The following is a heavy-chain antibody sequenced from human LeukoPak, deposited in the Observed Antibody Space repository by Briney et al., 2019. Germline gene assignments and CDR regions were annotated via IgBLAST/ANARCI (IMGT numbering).Heavy chain of an antibody. Sequence: SVKVSCKASGGTFSSYAISWVRQAPGQGLEWMGGIIPIFGTANHAQKFQGRVTITTDESTSTAYMELSSLRSEDTAVYYCTGTVTRYYYYYYMDVWGKGTTVTVSS. J-gene: IGHJ6*03. CDR2: IIPIFGTA. CDR1: GGTFSSYA. D-gene: IGHD4-11*01. V-gene: IGHV1-69*05. CDR3: TGTVTRYYYYYYMDV.